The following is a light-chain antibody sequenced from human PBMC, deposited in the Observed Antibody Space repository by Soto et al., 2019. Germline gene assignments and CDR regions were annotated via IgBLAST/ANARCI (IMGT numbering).Light chain of an antibody. CDR2: GVS. CDR3: SSYTSTNTLV. V-gene: IGLV2-14*01. J-gene: IGLJ2*01. Sequence: QSALTQPASVSGSPGQSITISCTGTSSDVCDYNYVSWYQQHPGKAPKLIIYGVSNRPSGISNRFSGSNSGNTASLTISGLQAEDEADYYCSSYTSTNTLVFGAGTKLTVL. CDR1: SSDVCDYNY.